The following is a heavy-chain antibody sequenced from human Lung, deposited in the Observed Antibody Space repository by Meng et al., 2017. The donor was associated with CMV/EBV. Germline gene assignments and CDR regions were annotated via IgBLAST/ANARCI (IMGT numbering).Heavy chain of an antibody. Sequence: SGTLSPXXTALGASIDGYFWSWIRQAPGEGLEWIGYINYSGSTIYNPPLKSRVTMSVDTSKNQVSLRLSSVTAADTAVYYGAIDCSSWGLDDYYHYGMDVWGQGAXVTVSS. CDR2: INYSGST. D-gene: IGHD7-27*01. J-gene: IGHJ6*02. V-gene: IGHV4-59*01. CDR3: AIDCSSWGLDDYYHYGMDV. CDR1: GASIDGYF.